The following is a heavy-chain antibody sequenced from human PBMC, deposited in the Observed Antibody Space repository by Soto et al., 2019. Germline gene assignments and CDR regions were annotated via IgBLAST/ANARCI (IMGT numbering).Heavy chain of an antibody. D-gene: IGHD6-19*01. CDR1: GFTFSSYA. Sequence: EVQLLESGGGLVQPGGSLRLSCAASGFTFSSYAMSWVRRAPGKGLEWVSAISGSGDSAYYADSVKGRFTISRDNSKSKLYLQMTSLRAEDSAVYYCAKAPSGWDGMDVWGQGTTVTVSS. CDR2: ISGSGDSA. V-gene: IGHV3-23*01. J-gene: IGHJ6*02. CDR3: AKAPSGWDGMDV.